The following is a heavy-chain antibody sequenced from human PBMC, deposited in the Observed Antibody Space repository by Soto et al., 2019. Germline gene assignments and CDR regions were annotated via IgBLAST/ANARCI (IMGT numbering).Heavy chain of an antibody. V-gene: IGHV4-31*03. CDR2: IYYDGTT. CDR1: GGSISSSAHY. J-gene: IGHJ4*02. CDR3: ARVGRNGKSLSNFDY. Sequence: TLSLTCTVSGGSISSSAHYWSWIRQHPGKGLEWIGYIYYDGTTYHNPSLKRRVNMSVETSKSQFSLKLTSVTAADTAVYYCARVGRNGKSLSNFDYWGQGTPVTVSS. D-gene: IGHD2-8*01.